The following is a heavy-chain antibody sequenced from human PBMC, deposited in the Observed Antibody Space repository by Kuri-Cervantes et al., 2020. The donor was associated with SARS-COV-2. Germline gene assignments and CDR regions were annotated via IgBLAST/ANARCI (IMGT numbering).Heavy chain of an antibody. J-gene: IGHJ2*01. Sequence: SVTVSCKASGGTFSSYAISWVRQAPGQGLEWMGGIIPIFGTANYAQKFQGRVTITADKSTSTAYMELGSLRSEDTAVYYCARDRRDGYNKGYWYFDLRGRGTLVTVSS. D-gene: IGHD5-24*01. CDR2: IIPIFGTA. CDR3: ARDRRDGYNKGYWYFDL. V-gene: IGHV1-69*06. CDR1: GGTFSSYA.